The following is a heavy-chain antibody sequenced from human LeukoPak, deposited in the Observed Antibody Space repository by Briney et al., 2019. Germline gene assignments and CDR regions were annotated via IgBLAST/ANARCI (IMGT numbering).Heavy chain of an antibody. D-gene: IGHD6-19*01. J-gene: IGHJ1*01. CDR2: ISSSSSYI. Sequence: PGGSLRLSCAASGFTFSSYSMNWVRHAPGKGLEWVSSISSSSSYIYYADSVKGRFTISRDNAKNSLYLQMNSLRAEDTAVYYCARKRAGAGPDEYFQHWGQGTLVTVSS. V-gene: IGHV3-21*01. CDR1: GFTFSSYS. CDR3: ARKRAGAGPDEYFQH.